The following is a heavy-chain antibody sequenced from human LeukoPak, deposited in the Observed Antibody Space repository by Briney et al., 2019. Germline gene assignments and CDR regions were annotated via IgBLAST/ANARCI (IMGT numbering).Heavy chain of an antibody. CDR1: GGTFSSYA. CDR2: IIPISGTA. CDR3: GASVGLIGGYSSDSEDAFDI. V-gene: IGHV1-69*13. J-gene: IGHJ3*02. Sequence: SVKVSCKASGGTFSSYAISWVRQAPGQGLEWMGGIIPISGTANYAQKFQGRVTITADESTSTAYMELSSLRSEDTAVYYCGASVGLIGGYSSDSEDAFDIWGQGTMVTVSS. D-gene: IGHD6-19*01.